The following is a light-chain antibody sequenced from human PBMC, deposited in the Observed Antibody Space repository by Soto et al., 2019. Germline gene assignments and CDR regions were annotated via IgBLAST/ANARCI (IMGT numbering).Light chain of an antibody. Sequence: EIVLTQSPGTLSLSPGERATLSCRASQSVSSSYLAWYQQKPGQAPRLLIYGESSRATGIPARLSGSGSGTDLNLTISSLEPEDFAVYYCQQYGSSPQTCGQGTKVDIK. CDR2: GES. CDR1: QSVSSSY. CDR3: QQYGSSPQT. J-gene: IGKJ1*01. V-gene: IGKV3-20*01.